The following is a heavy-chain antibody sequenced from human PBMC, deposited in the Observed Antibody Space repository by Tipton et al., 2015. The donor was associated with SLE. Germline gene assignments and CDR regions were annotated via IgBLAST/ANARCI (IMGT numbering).Heavy chain of an antibody. V-gene: IGHV3-23*01. CDR1: GFTFSAYA. CDR3: AKDSSGAVYEVVTHGAYDGS. J-gene: IGHJ5*02. CDR2: ISGTGTRK. D-gene: IGHD2-8*01. Sequence: GSLRLSCAASGFTFSAYAMTWVRQAPGKGLEWISSISGTGTRKYYADSVKGRFTISRDNSKNTLFLHMSGLGVDDTAVYYCAKDSSGAVYEVVTHGAYDGSWGQGTLVAVSS.